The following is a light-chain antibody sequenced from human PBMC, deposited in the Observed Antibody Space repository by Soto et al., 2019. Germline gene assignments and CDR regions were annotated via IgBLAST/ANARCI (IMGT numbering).Light chain of an antibody. CDR3: VQYLTYPWT. V-gene: IGKV1-39*01. CDR2: AAS. J-gene: IGKJ1*01. Sequence: DIQMTQSPASLSASVGDTVTLTCRASQNVDNYLKWYQQKPGKGPGLLIYAASTLQSGVPSTFNGNGSGTEFALTVSSLHPDDFATYYCVQYLTYPWTFGQGTKVDIK. CDR1: QNVDNY.